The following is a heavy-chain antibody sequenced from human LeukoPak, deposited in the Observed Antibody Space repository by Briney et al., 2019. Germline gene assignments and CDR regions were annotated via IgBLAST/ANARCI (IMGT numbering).Heavy chain of an antibody. Sequence: PSETLSLTCAVSGGSISSGGYSWSWIRQPPGKGLEWIGYIYYSGGTYYNPSLKSRVTISVDTSKNQFSLKLSSVTAADTAVYYCARWYYDFWSSYNWFDPWGQGTLVTVSS. CDR3: ARWYYDFWSSYNWFDP. D-gene: IGHD3-3*01. V-gene: IGHV4-30-4*07. CDR1: GGSISSGGYS. CDR2: IYYSGGT. J-gene: IGHJ5*02.